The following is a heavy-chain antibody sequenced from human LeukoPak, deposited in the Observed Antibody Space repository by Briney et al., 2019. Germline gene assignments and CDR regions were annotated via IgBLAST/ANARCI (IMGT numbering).Heavy chain of an antibody. V-gene: IGHV4-34*01. CDR2: INHSGGT. Sequence: SETLSLTCAVYGGSFSGYYWSWIRQPPGKGLEWIGEINHSGGTNYNPSLKSRVTISVDTSKNQFSLKLSSVTAADTAVYYCARGSRYWGQGTLVTVSS. CDR1: GGSFSGYY. J-gene: IGHJ4*02. CDR3: ARGSRY.